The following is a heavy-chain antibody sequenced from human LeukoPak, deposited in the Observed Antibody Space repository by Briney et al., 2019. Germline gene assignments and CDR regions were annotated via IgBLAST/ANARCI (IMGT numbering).Heavy chain of an antibody. CDR2: ISSSSSTI. J-gene: IGHJ4*02. V-gene: IGHV3-48*02. D-gene: IGHD3-3*01. Sequence: GGSLRLSCAASGFTFSSYSMNSVRQAPGKGLEWVSYISSSSSTIYYADSVKSRFTTSRDNAKNALYLQMNSLRDEDTAVYYCARGRGTRIPIFVVVMDFDYWGQGTLVTVSS. CDR3: ARGRGTRIPIFVVVMDFDY. CDR1: GFTFSSYS.